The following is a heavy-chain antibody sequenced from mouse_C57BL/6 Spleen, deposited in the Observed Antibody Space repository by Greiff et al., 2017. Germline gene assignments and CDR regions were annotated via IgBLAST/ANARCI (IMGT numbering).Heavy chain of an antibody. CDR1: GYTFTDYN. V-gene: IGHV1-18*01. CDR2: INPNNGGT. CDR3: ARWGTGTYAMDY. J-gene: IGHJ4*01. Sequence: EVQLQESGPELVKPGASVKIPCKASGYTFTDYNMDWVKQSHGKSLEWIGDINPNNGGTIYNQKFKGKATLTVDKSSSTAYMELRSLTSEDTAVYYCARWGTGTYAMDYWGQGTSVTVSS. D-gene: IGHD4-1*01.